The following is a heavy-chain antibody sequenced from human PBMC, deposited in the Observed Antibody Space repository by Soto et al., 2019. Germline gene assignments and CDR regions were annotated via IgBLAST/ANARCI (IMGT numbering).Heavy chain of an antibody. V-gene: IGHV4-59*12. Sequence: TSETLSLTCTVSGGSISSYYWSWIRQPPGKGLEWIGYIYYTGSTNYNPSLKSRVAISVDTSKNQFSLKLSSVTAADTAVYYCARVPDRWGQGTLVTVSS. CDR2: IYYTGST. CDR3: ARVPDR. D-gene: IGHD2-2*01. CDR1: GGSISSYY. J-gene: IGHJ5*02.